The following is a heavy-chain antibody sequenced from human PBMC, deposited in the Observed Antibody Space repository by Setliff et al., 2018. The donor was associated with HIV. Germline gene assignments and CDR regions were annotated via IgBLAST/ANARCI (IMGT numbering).Heavy chain of an antibody. V-gene: IGHV3-49*03. CDR1: GFTFGDYA. CDR3: SRGDHYDSSGYWYADY. Sequence: PGGSLRLSCSASGFTFGDYAMSWFRQTPGKGLEWVAFIKSDSYGGTTEYAVSVKGRSSISRDDSKTIAYLQMNSLKTEDTAVYYCSRGDHYDSSGYWYADYWGQGTLVTVSS. J-gene: IGHJ4*02. CDR2: IKSDSYGGTT. D-gene: IGHD3-22*01.